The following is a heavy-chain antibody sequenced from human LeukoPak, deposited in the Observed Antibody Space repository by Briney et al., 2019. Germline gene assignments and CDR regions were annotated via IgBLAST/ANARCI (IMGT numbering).Heavy chain of an antibody. CDR2: IYYSGST. Sequence: SETLSLTCTVPGGSISSYYWSWIRQPPGKGLEWIGYIYYSGSTNYNPSLKSRVTISVDTSKNQFSLKLSSVTAADTAVYYCARDGGSGYADFDYWGQGTLVTVSS. J-gene: IGHJ4*02. V-gene: IGHV4-59*01. CDR1: GGSISSYY. D-gene: IGHD5-12*01. CDR3: ARDGGSGYADFDY.